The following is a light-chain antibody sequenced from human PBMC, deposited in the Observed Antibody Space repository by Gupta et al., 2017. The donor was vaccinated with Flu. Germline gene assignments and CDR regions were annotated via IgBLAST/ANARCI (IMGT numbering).Light chain of an antibody. CDR1: SSHIGSHY. Sequence: QSVLTQPPSVSAAPGQKVTISCPGRSSHIGSHYVSWYQQAPGTAHKLLIYEDNKRPAGIPDRLSASKSGTSATLDITGRQTGDEADYYCGTRDSTRSAAFGTGIKVTVL. CDR2: EDN. CDR3: GTRDSTRSAA. V-gene: IGLV1-51*01. J-gene: IGLJ1*01.